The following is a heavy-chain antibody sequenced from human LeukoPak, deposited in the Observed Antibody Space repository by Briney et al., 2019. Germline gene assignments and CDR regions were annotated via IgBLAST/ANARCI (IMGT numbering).Heavy chain of an antibody. Sequence: GGSLRLSCAASGFTVSSNYMSWVRQAPGKGLEWVSAISGSGGSTYYADSVKGRFTISRDNSKNTLYLQMNSLRAEDTAVYYCAIFLGIAAYWGQGTLVTVSS. D-gene: IGHD6-13*01. CDR2: ISGSGGST. CDR1: GFTVSSNY. CDR3: AIFLGIAAY. J-gene: IGHJ4*02. V-gene: IGHV3-23*01.